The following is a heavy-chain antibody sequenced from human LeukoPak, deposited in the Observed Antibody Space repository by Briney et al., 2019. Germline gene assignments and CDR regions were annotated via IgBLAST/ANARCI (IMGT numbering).Heavy chain of an antibody. J-gene: IGHJ6*02. CDR3: AREMYYDILTGSTGYGMDV. V-gene: IGHV4-31*11. Sequence: SETLSLTCAVYGGSFSGYYWSWIRQHPGKGLEWIGYIYYSGSTYYNPSLKSRVTISVDTSKNQFSLKLSSVTAADTAVYYCAREMYYDILTGSTGYGMDVWGQGTTVTVSS. CDR2: IYYSGST. CDR1: GGSFSGYY. D-gene: IGHD3-9*01.